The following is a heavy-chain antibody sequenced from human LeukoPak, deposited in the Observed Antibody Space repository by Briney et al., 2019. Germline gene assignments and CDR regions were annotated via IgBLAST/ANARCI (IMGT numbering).Heavy chain of an antibody. D-gene: IGHD3-10*01. CDR1: GFTFSSYA. CDR3: AKVRSIMVRGVIGY. V-gene: IGHV3-23*01. Sequence: GGSLRLSCAASGFTFSSYAMSWVRQAPGKGLEWVSAISGSGDSTYYADSVKGRFTISRDNSKNTLYLQMNSLRAEDTAVYYCAKVRSIMVRGVIGYWGQGTLVTVSS. J-gene: IGHJ4*02. CDR2: ISGSGDST.